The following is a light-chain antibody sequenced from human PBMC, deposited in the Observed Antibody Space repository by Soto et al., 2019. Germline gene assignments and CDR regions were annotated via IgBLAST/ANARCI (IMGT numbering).Light chain of an antibody. CDR2: EVA. CDR3: CSYGGSSALPYV. V-gene: IGLV2-23*02. J-gene: IGLJ1*01. Sequence: QSALAQPASVSGSPEQSVTISCTGTSSDVGTYNLVSWYQQRPGKAPKLIIYEVAERPSGVSNRFSGSKFGNTASLTISGLLPEDEADYYCCSYGGSSALPYVFGTGTKVTVL. CDR1: SSDVGTYNL.